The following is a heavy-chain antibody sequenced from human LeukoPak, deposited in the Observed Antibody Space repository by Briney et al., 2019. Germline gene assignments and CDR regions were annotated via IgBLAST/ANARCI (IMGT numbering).Heavy chain of an antibody. Sequence: ASVKVSCNASGYTFTGCYMHWVRQAPGQGLEWMGWINPNSGGTNHAQKFQGRVTMTRDTSISTAYMELSRLRSDDTAVYYCARDRPLDADDYYSFYYFDYWGQGTLVTVSS. D-gene: IGHD3-10*01. V-gene: IGHV1-2*02. J-gene: IGHJ4*02. CDR1: GYTFTGCY. CDR2: INPNSGGT. CDR3: ARDRPLDADDYYSFYYFDY.